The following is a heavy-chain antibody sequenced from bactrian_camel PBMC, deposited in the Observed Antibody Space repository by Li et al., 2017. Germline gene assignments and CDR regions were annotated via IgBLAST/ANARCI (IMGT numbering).Heavy chain of an antibody. Sequence: HVQLVESGGGLVQPGGSLRLSCAASGFTFTRNWMHWVRQAPGKGLEWVSIINRGGTTYYADSMKGRFTISRDNAKNTVYLQMNSLKSEDTALYYCAADPASWQFGYWGQGTQVTVS. CDR3: AADPASWQFGY. CDR2: IINRGGTT. CDR1: GFTFTRNW. D-gene: IGHD6*01. V-gene: IGHV3S1*01. J-gene: IGHJ6*01.